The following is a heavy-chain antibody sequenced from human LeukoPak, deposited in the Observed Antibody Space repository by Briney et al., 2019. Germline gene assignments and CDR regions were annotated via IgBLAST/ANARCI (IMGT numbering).Heavy chain of an antibody. CDR3: ARGLWFGELFGTFAY. Sequence: SGGSLRLSCAASGFTVSSNYMSWVRQAPGKGLEWVSVIYSGGSTYYADSVKGRFTISRDNSKNTLYLQMNSLRAEDTAVYYCARGLWFGELFGTFAYWGQGTLVTVSS. J-gene: IGHJ4*02. CDR1: GFTVSSNY. V-gene: IGHV3-53*01. CDR2: IYSGGST. D-gene: IGHD3-10*01.